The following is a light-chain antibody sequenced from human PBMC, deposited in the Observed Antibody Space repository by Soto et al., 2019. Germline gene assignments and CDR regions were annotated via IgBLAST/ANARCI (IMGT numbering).Light chain of an antibody. Sequence: QSVLTQPPSASATPGQRVTISCSGSSSNIGRNAVSWFQQLPGTAPKLFIYSNYQRASVVPDRFSGSKSGTSASLTISVLQPEDEADYYCAAWDDSLNGQVFGGGTKLTVL. V-gene: IGLV1-44*01. CDR1: SSNIGRNA. CDR2: SNY. J-gene: IGLJ2*01. CDR3: AAWDDSLNGQV.